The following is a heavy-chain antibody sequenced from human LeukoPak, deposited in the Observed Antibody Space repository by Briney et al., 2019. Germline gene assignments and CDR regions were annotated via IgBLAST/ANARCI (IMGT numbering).Heavy chain of an antibody. CDR3: ARSPSSGFDY. Sequence: PSETLSLTCAVYGGSFSGCYWSWIRQPLGKGREGIGEINHSGSTNYNPSLKSRVTISVVPSKNQFSLKLSSVTAADTAVYYCARSPSSGFDYWGQGTLVTVSS. V-gene: IGHV4-34*01. CDR1: GGSFSGCY. D-gene: IGHD6-19*01. J-gene: IGHJ4*02. CDR2: INHSGST.